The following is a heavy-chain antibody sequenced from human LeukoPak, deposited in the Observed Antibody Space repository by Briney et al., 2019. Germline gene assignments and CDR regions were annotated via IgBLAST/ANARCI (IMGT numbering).Heavy chain of an antibody. CDR1: GYSISSGYY. J-gene: IGHJ5*02. Sequence: SETLSLTCTVSGYSISSGYYWGWIRQPPGKGLEWIGSIYHSGSTYYNPSLKSRVTISIDTSKNQFSLSLTSVTAADTAVYYCARIPSPGWFDPWGQGTLVTVSS. CDR3: ARIPSPGWFDP. CDR2: IYHSGST. V-gene: IGHV4-38-2*02.